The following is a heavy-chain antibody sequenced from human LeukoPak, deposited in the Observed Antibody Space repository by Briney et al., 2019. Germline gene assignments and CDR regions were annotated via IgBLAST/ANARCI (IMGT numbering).Heavy chain of an antibody. CDR2: INNDGSDT. Sequence: PGGSLRLSCVASGFTFGPYWMHWVRHVPGKGLVWVSRINNDGSDTIYADSVKGRFTVSRDNSKDTLFLQMNSLRAEYTAVYYCARGGGDHAFDIWGQGTMVTVSS. V-gene: IGHV3-74*01. J-gene: IGHJ3*02. CDR1: GFTFGPYW. CDR3: ARGGGDHAFDI. D-gene: IGHD3-16*01.